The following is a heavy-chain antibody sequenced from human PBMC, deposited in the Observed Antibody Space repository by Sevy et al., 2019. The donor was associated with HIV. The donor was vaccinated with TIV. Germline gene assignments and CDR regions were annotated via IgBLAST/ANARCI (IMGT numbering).Heavy chain of an antibody. J-gene: IGHJ4*02. CDR2: ISSRGSTI. V-gene: IGHV3-48*02. D-gene: IGHD3-3*01. CDR3: AILTIFGVVTDFDY. Sequence: GGSLRLSCTASGFTFSNYGMHWVRQAPGKGLEWVSYISSRGSTIYYADSVKGRFTISRDNAKNSLFLQMNSLRDEDTAVYYCAILTIFGVVTDFDYWGQGTLVTVSS. CDR1: GFTFSNYG.